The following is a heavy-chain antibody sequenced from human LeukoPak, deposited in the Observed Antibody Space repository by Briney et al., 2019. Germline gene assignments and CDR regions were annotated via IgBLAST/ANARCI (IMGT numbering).Heavy chain of an antibody. CDR2: IKQDGSEK. V-gene: IGHV3-7*03. CDR3: AKDSYYYYGMDV. J-gene: IGHJ6*02. Sequence: GGSLRLSCAASGFTFSSYWMSWVRQAPGKGLEWVANIKQDGSEKYYVDSVKGRFTISRDNSKNTLYLQMNSLRAEDTAVYYCAKDSYYYYGMDVWGQGTTVTVSS. CDR1: GFTFSSYW.